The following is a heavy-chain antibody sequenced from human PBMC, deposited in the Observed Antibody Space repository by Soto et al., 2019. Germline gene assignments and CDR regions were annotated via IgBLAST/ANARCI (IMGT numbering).Heavy chain of an antibody. J-gene: IGHJ4*02. D-gene: IGHD3-22*01. V-gene: IGHV1-18*04. CDR2: ISAYNGNT. CDR3: ARLEDSSGYGDFGY. Sequence: ASVKVSCKASGYTFTSYCISWVRQAPGQGLEWMGWISAYNGNTNYAQKLQGRVTMTTDTSTSTAYMELRSLRSDDTAVYYCARLEDSSGYGDFGYWGQGTLVTVPQ. CDR1: GYTFTSYC.